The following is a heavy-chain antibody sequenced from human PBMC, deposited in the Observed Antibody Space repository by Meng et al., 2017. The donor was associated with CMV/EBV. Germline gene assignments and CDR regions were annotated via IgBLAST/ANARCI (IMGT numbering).Heavy chain of an antibody. D-gene: IGHD1-26*01. J-gene: IGHJ4*02. Sequence: QFQLVQSAAEVKKPVSSVKVSCKTSGGTFSTFAISWVRQAPGEGLEWMGGIIPVFETANYAERFQDRVTITADDSTTTAYMELSSLRADDTALYFCARGGDSWYSDYWGQGTLVTVSS. V-gene: IGHV1-69*12. CDR3: ARGGDSWYSDY. CDR2: IIPVFETA. CDR1: GGTFSTFA.